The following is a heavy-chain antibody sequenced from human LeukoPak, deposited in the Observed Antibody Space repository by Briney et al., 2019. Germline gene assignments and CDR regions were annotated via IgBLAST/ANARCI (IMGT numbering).Heavy chain of an antibody. V-gene: IGHV3-7*01. J-gene: IGHJ4*02. CDR1: GFPFSGSW. CDR3: AAWYAESTQEHNL. D-gene: IGHD2-21*01. Sequence: GGSLRLSCVVSGFPFSGSWMNWIRQPPGRGLEWVANLNPDGSAKRYVDSVRGRFTTSRDNAEASFYLEMNSLRDEDTAVYYCAAWYAESTQEHNLWGQGIRVTVSS. CDR2: LNPDGSAK.